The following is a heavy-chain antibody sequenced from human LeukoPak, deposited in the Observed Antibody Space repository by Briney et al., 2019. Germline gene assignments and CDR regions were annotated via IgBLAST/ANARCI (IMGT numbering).Heavy chain of an antibody. J-gene: IGHJ3*02. Sequence: GASVKVSCKASGYTFTSYYMHWVRQAPGQGLEWMGIINPSGGSTSYAQKFQGRVTMTRDTSTSTVYMELSSLRSEDTAVYYCASRIGIETCCDAFDIWGQGTMVTVSS. V-gene: IGHV1-46*01. CDR3: ASRIGIETCCDAFDI. CDR2: INPSGGST. D-gene: IGHD5-24*01. CDR1: GYTFTSYY.